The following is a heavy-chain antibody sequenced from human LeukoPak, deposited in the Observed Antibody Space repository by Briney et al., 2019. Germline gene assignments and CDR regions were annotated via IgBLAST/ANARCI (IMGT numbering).Heavy chain of an antibody. V-gene: IGHV3-48*03. CDR2: ISSSGSTI. CDR3: AKGRVLLRPTYYYGSGSYYNPYYYYGMDV. J-gene: IGHJ6*02. D-gene: IGHD3-10*01. CDR1: GFTFSSYE. Sequence: TGGSLRLSCAASGFTFSSYEMNWVRQAPGKGLEWVSYISSSGSTIYYADSVKGRFTISRDNSKNTLYLQMNSLRAEDTAVYYCAKGRVLLRPTYYYGSGSYYNPYYYYGMDVWGQGTTVTVSS.